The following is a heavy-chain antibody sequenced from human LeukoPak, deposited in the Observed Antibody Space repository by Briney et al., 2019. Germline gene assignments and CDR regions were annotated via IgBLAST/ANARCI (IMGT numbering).Heavy chain of an antibody. CDR2: ISYDGSNK. V-gene: IGHV3-30*18. CDR1: GFTFSSYG. J-gene: IGHJ3*02. Sequence: GGSLRLSCAASGFTFSSYGMHWVRQAPGKGLEWVAVISYDGSNKYYADSVKGRFTISRDNSKNTLYLQMNSLRAEDTAVYYYAKLVDSSGYYSYDAFDIWGQGTMVTVSS. CDR3: AKLVDSSGYYSYDAFDI. D-gene: IGHD3-22*01.